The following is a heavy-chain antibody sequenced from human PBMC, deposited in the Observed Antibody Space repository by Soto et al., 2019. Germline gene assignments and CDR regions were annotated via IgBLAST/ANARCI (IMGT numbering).Heavy chain of an antibody. D-gene: IGHD3-16*02. Sequence: GGSLRLSCAASGFTFSSYGMHWVRQAPGKGLEWVAIISYDGSNKYYADSVKGRFTISRDNSKNTLYLQMNSLRAEDTAVYYCAKSMITFGGVIVAKSYYYGMDVWGQGTTVTVSS. V-gene: IGHV3-30*18. CDR3: AKSMITFGGVIVAKSYYYGMDV. J-gene: IGHJ6*02. CDR2: ISYDGSNK. CDR1: GFTFSSYG.